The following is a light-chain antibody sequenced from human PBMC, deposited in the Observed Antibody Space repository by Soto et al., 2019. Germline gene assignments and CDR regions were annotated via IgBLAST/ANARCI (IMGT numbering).Light chain of an antibody. J-gene: IGLJ1*01. CDR2: DDS. CDR1: NIGSKT. CDR3: QVWDVSTVNYV. V-gene: IGLV3-21*02. Sequence: SYELTRPPSMSVAPGQTARITCGGNNIGSKTVHWYQQKAGQAPVLVVYDDSDRPSGIPERFSGSNSGNTATLTISRVEAGDEADYYCQVWDVSTVNYVFGNGTKVTV.